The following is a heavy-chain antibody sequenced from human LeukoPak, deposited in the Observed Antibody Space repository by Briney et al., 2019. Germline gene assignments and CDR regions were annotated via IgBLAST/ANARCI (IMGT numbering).Heavy chain of an antibody. CDR3: ASFPGDCSGGSCYRRTGYFDY. CDR1: GYTLTELS. V-gene: IGHV1-24*01. J-gene: IGHJ4*02. Sequence: GASVKVSFKVSGYTLTELSMHWVRQAPGKGLEWMGGFDPEDGETIYAQKFQGRVTMTEDTSTDTAYMELSSLRSEDTAVYYCASFPGDCSGGSCYRRTGYFDYWGQGTLVTVSS. CDR2: FDPEDGET. D-gene: IGHD2-15*01.